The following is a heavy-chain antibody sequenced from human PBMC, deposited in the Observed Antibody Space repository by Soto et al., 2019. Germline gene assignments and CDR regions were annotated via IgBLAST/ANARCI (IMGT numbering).Heavy chain of an antibody. CDR3: ARDKYQLLNYYYYGMDV. J-gene: IGHJ6*02. Sequence: PGGSLRLSCAAYGFTFSSCAMHWVRQAPGKGLEWVAVISYDGSNKYYADSVKGRFTISRDNSKNTLYLQMNSLRAEDTAVYYCARDKYQLLNYYYYGMDVWGQGTTVTVSS. D-gene: IGHD2-2*01. V-gene: IGHV3-30-3*01. CDR2: ISYDGSNK. CDR1: GFTFSSCA.